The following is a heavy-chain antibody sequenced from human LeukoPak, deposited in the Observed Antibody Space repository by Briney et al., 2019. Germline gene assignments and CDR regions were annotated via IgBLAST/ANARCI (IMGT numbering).Heavy chain of an antibody. CDR2: ISYDGSGK. V-gene: IGHV3-30*04. D-gene: IGHD3-22*01. CDR3: AKGSYYDSSGSFYFDY. Sequence: GGSLRLSCAASGFTFSNYAIHWVRQAPGKGLDWVALISYDGSGKYYADSVKGRFTISRDSSTLYLQMNSLGTEDTAAYYCAKGSYYDSSGSFYFDYWGQGTLVTVSS. CDR1: GFTFSNYA. J-gene: IGHJ4*02.